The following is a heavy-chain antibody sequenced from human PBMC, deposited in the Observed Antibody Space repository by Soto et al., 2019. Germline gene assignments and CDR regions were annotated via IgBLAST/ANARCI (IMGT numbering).Heavy chain of an antibody. CDR1: GYTFSNYY. Sequence: QVQLVQSGAEVRKPGASVKVSCKASGYTFSNYYMHWVRQAPGQGLEWMGLINPSGGRTSYPQKFQGRITMTRDTSTSTGYMELSSLRSEDTAVYYCARDRDTAPLYEMDVWGPGTTVTVSS. CDR2: INPSGGRT. D-gene: IGHD5-18*01. V-gene: IGHV1-46*01. J-gene: IGHJ6*02. CDR3: ARDRDTAPLYEMDV.